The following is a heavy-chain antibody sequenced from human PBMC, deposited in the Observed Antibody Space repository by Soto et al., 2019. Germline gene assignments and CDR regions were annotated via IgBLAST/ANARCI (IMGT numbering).Heavy chain of an antibody. D-gene: IGHD3-22*01. CDR1: GFTFSFYA. V-gene: IGHV3-23*01. CDR3: VRDLPSFYDTSGYPH. Sequence: HPGGSLRLSCATSGFTFSFYAMTWVRQAPGKGLEWVSVISGSGGSTHYADSVKGRFTISRDNSMHTLYLQMSSLRAEDTGVYYCVRDLPSFYDTSGYPHWGQGTLVTVSS. J-gene: IGHJ4*02. CDR2: ISGSGGST.